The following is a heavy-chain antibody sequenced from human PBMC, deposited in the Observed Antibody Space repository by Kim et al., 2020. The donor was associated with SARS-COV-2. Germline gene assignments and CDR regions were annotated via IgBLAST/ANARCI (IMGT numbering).Heavy chain of an antibody. D-gene: IGHD1-1*01. V-gene: IGHV3-30*07. J-gene: IGHJ4*02. CDR3: ARDPGGNWNDGGWDY. Sequence: SAKGRFTISRDNSKSTLYRTMNSLRTEDTAVYYCARDPGGNWNDGGWDYWGQGTLVTVSS.